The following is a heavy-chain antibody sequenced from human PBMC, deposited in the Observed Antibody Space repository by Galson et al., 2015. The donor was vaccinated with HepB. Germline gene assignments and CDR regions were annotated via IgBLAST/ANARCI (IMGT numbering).Heavy chain of an antibody. Sequence: SLRLSCAASGFTVSSNYMSWVRQAPGKGLEWVSVIYSSGSTFYADSVKGRFTISRDNSKNTVYLQLNNLRAEDTAVYYCARALVSGSYYDFDYWGQGTLVTVSS. CDR1: GFTVSSNY. CDR2: IYSSGST. V-gene: IGHV3-53*01. CDR3: ARALVSGSYYDFDY. J-gene: IGHJ4*02. D-gene: IGHD1-26*01.